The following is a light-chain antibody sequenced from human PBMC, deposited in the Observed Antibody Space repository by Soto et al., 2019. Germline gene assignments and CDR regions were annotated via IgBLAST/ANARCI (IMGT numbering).Light chain of an antibody. CDR2: DAS. Sequence: EIVLTQSPGTLSLSPGERATLSCRASQTVISGYLAWYQQKPGQAPRLLIFDASTRATGIPARFSGTGSGTDFTLTVSSLQSEDFAVYYCQQYDNWPQTFGQGTKVDIK. V-gene: IGKV3-15*01. J-gene: IGKJ1*01. CDR1: QTVISGY. CDR3: QQYDNWPQT.